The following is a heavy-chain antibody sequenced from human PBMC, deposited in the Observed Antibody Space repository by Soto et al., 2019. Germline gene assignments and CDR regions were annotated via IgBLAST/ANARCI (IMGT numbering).Heavy chain of an antibody. V-gene: IGHV4-39*01. CDR3: ARHLSVRGVIITDPNWFDP. D-gene: IGHD3-10*02. Sequence: SETLSLTCTVSGGSISSSSYYWGWIRQPPGKGLEWIGSIYYSGSTYYIPSLKSRVTISVDTSKNQFSLKLSSVTAADTAVYYCARHLSVRGVIITDPNWFDPWGQGTLVTVSS. CDR2: IYYSGST. J-gene: IGHJ5*02. CDR1: GGSISSSSYY.